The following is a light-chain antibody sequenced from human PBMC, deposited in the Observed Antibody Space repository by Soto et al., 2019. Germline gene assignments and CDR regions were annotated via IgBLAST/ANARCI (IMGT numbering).Light chain of an antibody. V-gene: IGLV2-23*02. CDR3: SSSGGSPTYV. CDR2: EVN. CDR1: SSNVGSYKL. J-gene: IGLJ1*01. Sequence: QSALTQPASVSGSPGQSITSSCTGTSSNVGSYKLVSWYQQHPGKAPKLMIFEVNKRPSGVSNRFSGSKSRNTASLTISGSKVEDVADYYCSSSGGSPTYVFGTGTKLTVL.